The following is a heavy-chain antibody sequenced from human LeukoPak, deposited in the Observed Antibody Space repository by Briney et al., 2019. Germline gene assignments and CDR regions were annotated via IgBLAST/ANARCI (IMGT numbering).Heavy chain of an antibody. CDR2: MDPDGAT. V-gene: IGHV3-53*01. CDR3: TKANFDH. CDR1: DFTVSANY. J-gene: IGHJ3*01. Sequence: GGSLRLSCAVSDFTVSANYMNWVRQAPGKELEWVSFMDPDGATSYADSVKGRFTISRDDSKNVLLLQMNGLRVEDTAMYYCTKANFDHWGQGTMVTVSS.